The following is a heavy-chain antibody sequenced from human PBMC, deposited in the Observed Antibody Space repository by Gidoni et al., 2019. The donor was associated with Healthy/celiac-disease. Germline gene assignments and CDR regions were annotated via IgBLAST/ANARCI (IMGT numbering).Heavy chain of an antibody. V-gene: IGHV3-30*18. CDR2: ISYDGSNK. CDR3: AKQLGYCSSTSCPNTYYYYGMDV. CDR1: GFTFSSYG. J-gene: IGHJ6*02. Sequence: QVQLVESGGGVVQPGRSLRLSCAASGFTFSSYGMHWVRQAPGKGLEWVAVISYDGSNKYYADSVKGRFTISRDNSKNTLYLQMNSLRAEDTAVYYCAKQLGYCSSTSCPNTYYYYGMDVWGQGTTVTVSS. D-gene: IGHD2-2*01.